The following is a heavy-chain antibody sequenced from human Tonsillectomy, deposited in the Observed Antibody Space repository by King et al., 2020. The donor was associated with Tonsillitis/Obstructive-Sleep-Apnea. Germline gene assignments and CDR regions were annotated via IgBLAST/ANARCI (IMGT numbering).Heavy chain of an antibody. J-gene: IGHJ3*02. V-gene: IGHV3-48*03. Sequence: VQLVESGGGLVQPGGSLRLSCAASGFTFSSYELTWVRQAPGKGLEWISFISSSGRITYYADSVKGRFTISRDNAKNSLYLQMNSLRAYDTGIYYCAIDRYIVVIPAAVDAFDIWGQGTMVTVSS. D-gene: IGHD2-2*01. CDR3: AIDRYIVVIPAAVDAFDI. CDR2: ISSSGRIT. CDR1: GFTFSSYE.